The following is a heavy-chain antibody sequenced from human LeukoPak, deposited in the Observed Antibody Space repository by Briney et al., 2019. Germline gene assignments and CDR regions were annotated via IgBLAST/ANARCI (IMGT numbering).Heavy chain of an antibody. Sequence: GVSLRLSCAASGFTFSTNVMTWVRQSPGKGLEWVCAIGNSGRNTDYADSVKGRFTISRDNSKNTLYLQMNSLRAEDTAVYYCAKGSPDYYWYFDLWGRGTLVTVAS. J-gene: IGHJ2*01. CDR3: AKGSPDYYWYFDL. CDR2: IGNSGRNT. CDR1: GFTFSTNV. V-gene: IGHV3-23*01. D-gene: IGHD3-10*01.